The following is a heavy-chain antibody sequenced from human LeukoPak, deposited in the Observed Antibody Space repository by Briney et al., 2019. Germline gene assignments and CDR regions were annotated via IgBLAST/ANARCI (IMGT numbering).Heavy chain of an antibody. J-gene: IGHJ4*02. CDR3: ARSGDPVALELRPGFDY. V-gene: IGHV1-69*04. D-gene: IGHD1-7*01. CDR2: IIPILNVA. Sequence: ASVKVSCKASGGSFNSYVITWVRQAPGQGLEWMGRIIPILNVANFAQKFQGRATITADKSTNTAHMELSSLRSEDTAVYYCARSGDPVALELRPGFDYWGQGTLVTVSS. CDR1: GGSFNSYV.